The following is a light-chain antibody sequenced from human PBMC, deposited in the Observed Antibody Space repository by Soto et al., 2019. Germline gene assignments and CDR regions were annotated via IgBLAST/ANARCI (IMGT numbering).Light chain of an antibody. CDR2: KDS. CDR3: QSSEESGDYYL. CDR1: ELSKQY. V-gene: IGLV3-25*02. J-gene: IGLJ1*01. Sequence: SYELTQPPSASVSPGQTARITCSGDELSKQYAYWYQQKPGEAPVLLIYKDSERASGIPERFSGSSSGTTVTLTISGVRAEDEADYYCQSSEESGDYYLFGTGTQVTVL.